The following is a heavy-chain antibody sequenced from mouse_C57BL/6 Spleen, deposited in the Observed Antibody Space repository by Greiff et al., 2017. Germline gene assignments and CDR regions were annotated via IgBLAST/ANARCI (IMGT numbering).Heavy chain of an antibody. V-gene: IGHV1-81*01. D-gene: IGHD2-2*01. CDR1: GYTFTSYG. J-gene: IGHJ2*01. CDR2: IYPRSGNT. Sequence: VQLQQSGAELARPGASVKLSCKASGYTFTSYGISWVNQRTGQGLEWIGEIYPRSGNTYYNEKFKGKAPLTADKSYSTAYMELSSLTSEDSAVSFCARGGLQDWFDYWGQGTTLTVSS. CDR3: ARGGLQDWFDY.